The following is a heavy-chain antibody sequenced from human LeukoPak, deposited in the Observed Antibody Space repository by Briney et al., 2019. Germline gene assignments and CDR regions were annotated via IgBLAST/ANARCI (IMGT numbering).Heavy chain of an antibody. J-gene: IGHJ3*02. CDR2: IIPILGIA. CDR1: GGTFSSYA. V-gene: IGHV1-69*04. Sequence: GSSVKVSCKASGGTFSSYAISWVRQAPGQGLEWMGRIIPILGIANYAQKFQGRVTITADKSTSTAYMELSSLRSEDTAVYYCAREWRSHSSGRNWRRDAFDIWGQGTMVTVSS. D-gene: IGHD6-19*01. CDR3: AREWRSHSSGRNWRRDAFDI.